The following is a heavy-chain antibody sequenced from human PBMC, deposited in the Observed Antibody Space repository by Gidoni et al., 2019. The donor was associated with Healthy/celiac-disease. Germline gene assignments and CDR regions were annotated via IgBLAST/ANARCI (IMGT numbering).Heavy chain of an antibody. V-gene: IGHV3-7*04. Sequence: EVQLVESGGGLVQPGGSLRRSCAASGFTFSSYWMSWVRQAPGKGLEWVANIKQDGSEKYYVDSVKGRFTISRDNAKNSLYLQMNSLRAEDTAVYYCARDGSVAAAGSDYWGQGTLVTVSS. CDR2: IKQDGSEK. CDR3: ARDGSVAAAGSDY. D-gene: IGHD6-13*01. CDR1: GFTFSSYW. J-gene: IGHJ4*02.